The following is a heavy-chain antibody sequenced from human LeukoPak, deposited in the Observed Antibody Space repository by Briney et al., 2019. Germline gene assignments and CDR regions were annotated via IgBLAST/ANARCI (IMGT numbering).Heavy chain of an antibody. J-gene: IGHJ5*02. CDR3: AKAPMAGTQWYDP. CDR1: GFSISNHW. V-gene: IGHV3-7*03. CDR2: IKSDGSEK. D-gene: IGHD6-19*01. Sequence: PGGPLRLSCVASGFSISNHWMNWVRLAPGKGLEWVANIKSDGSEKKYVDSVKGRFTISRDNSKNTLYLQINSLLPEDTAIYYCAKAPMAGTQWYDPWGQGTLVIVSS.